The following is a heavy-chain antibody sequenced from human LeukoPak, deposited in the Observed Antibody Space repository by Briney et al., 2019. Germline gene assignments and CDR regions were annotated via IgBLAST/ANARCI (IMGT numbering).Heavy chain of an antibody. Sequence: KAGESLKISCKGSGYSFTSYWIGWVRQMPGKGLEWMGIIYPGDPDTRYSPSFQGQVTISADKSISTAYLRWSSLQASDTAMYYRARCGTGLVDAFDIWGQGTMVTVSS. CDR1: GYSFTSYW. D-gene: IGHD1-1*01. CDR3: ARCGTGLVDAFDI. V-gene: IGHV5-51*01. J-gene: IGHJ3*02. CDR2: IYPGDPDT.